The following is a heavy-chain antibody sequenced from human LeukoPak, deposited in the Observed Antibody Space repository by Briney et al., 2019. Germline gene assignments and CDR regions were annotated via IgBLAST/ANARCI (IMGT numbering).Heavy chain of an antibody. CDR1: GGTFSSYA. Sequence: ASVKVSCKASGGTFSSYAISWARQAPGQGLEWMGRIIPIFGTANYAQKFQGRVTITADKSTSTAYMELSSLRSEDTAVYYCARDRVHWGSPSDKTPIDYWGQGTLVTVSS. D-gene: IGHD7-27*01. J-gene: IGHJ4*02. V-gene: IGHV1-69*06. CDR3: ARDRVHWGSPSDKTPIDY. CDR2: IIPIFGTA.